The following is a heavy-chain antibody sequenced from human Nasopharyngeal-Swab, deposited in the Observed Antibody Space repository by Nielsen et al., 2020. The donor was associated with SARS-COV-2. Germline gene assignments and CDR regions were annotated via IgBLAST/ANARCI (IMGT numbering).Heavy chain of an antibody. CDR2: ISWDGGST. Sequence: GESLNIPCAAPGFTFDDYTMHWVREAPGKGLEWVSLISWDGGSTYYADSVKGRFTNSRDNSKNSLYLQMNSLRTEDSAWYYCAMIGGSVIDYWGQGTLVTVSS. D-gene: IGHD2-15*01. CDR1: GFTFDDYT. V-gene: IGHV3-43*01. J-gene: IGHJ4*02. CDR3: AMIGGSVIDY.